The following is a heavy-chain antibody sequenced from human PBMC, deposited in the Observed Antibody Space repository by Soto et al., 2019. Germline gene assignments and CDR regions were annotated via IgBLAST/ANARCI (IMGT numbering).Heavy chain of an antibody. V-gene: IGHV5-10-1*04. CDR1: GYSLAGYW. Sequence: GESPKTPWNGPGYSLAGYWITWVRPKPGKGPEGMGRIDPSDSQTYYSPPLQCQVTISVTKSITTVFLQWSSLRASDTALYYCARQIYDSDTGPNFQYYFDSWGQGTPVTVSS. D-gene: IGHD3-22*01. J-gene: IGHJ4*02. CDR2: IDPSDSQT. CDR3: ARQIYDSDTGPNFQYYFDS.